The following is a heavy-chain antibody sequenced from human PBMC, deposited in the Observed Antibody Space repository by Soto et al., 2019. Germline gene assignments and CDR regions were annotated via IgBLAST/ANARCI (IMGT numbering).Heavy chain of an antibody. CDR1: GFTFSNYW. D-gene: IGHD5-12*01. CDR3: ASVAI. Sequence: EVQLVESGGGLVQPGGSLRLSCAASGFTFSNYWMSWVRQAPGKGLEWVVNIKQDGTEKNYVDSVRGRFTISRDNAKNSLDLQMNILTAEDTAVYYCASVAIWGQGTLVTVSS. V-gene: IGHV3-7*01. J-gene: IGHJ4*02. CDR2: IKQDGTEK.